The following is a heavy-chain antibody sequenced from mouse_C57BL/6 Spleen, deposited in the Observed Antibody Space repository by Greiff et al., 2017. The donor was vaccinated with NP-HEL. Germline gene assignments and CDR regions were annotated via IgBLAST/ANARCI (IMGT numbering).Heavy chain of an antibody. Sequence: QVQLKQPGAELVRPGSSVKLSCKASGYTFTSYWMDWVKQRPGQGLEWIGNIYPSDSETHYNQKFKDKATLTVDKSSSTAYMQLSSLTSEDSAVDYCARWRGWDEGLAYGGQGTLVTVSA. CDR1: GYTFTSYW. V-gene: IGHV1-61*01. CDR3: ARWRGWDEGLAY. J-gene: IGHJ3*01. CDR2: IYPSDSET. D-gene: IGHD4-1*01.